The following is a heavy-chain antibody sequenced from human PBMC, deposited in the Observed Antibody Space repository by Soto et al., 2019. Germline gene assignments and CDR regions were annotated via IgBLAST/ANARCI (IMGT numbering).Heavy chain of an antibody. CDR2: IIPILGIA. J-gene: IGHJ4*02. V-gene: IGHV1-69*02. Sequence: QVQLVQSGAEVKKPGSSVKVSCKASGGTFSSYTISWVRQAPGQGLEWMGRIIPILGIANYAQKFQGRVTITVDKSTSTAYMELSSLRSEDTAVYYCARGEGSAGPYLYFDYWGQGTLVTVSS. D-gene: IGHD6-13*01. CDR1: GGTFSSYT. CDR3: ARGEGSAGPYLYFDY.